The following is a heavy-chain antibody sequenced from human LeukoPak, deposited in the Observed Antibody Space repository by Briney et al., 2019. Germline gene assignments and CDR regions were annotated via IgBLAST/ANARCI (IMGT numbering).Heavy chain of an antibody. Sequence: ASVEVSCKASGGTFSSYAISWVRQAPGQGLEWMGRIIPILGIANYAQKFQGRVTITADKSTGTAYMELSSLRSEDTAVYYCARDPYSIFGMDVWGQGTTVTVSS. CDR3: ARDPYSIFGMDV. CDR1: GGTFSSYA. V-gene: IGHV1-69*04. CDR2: IIPILGIA. J-gene: IGHJ6*02. D-gene: IGHD3-3*02.